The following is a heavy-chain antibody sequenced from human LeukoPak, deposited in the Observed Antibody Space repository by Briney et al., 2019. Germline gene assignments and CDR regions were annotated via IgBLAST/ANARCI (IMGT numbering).Heavy chain of an antibody. V-gene: IGHV3-48*01. CDR1: GFTFSSYS. J-gene: IGHJ3*02. CDR3: ARDRLYGDRYNDAFDI. D-gene: IGHD4-17*01. Sequence: GGSLRLSCAASGFTFSSYSMNWVRQAPGKGLEWVSYIGSSSNTIYYADSVKGRFTISRDNAKNSLFLQMSSLRAEDMAVYYCARDRLYGDRYNDAFDIWGQGTMVTVSS. CDR2: IGSSSNTI.